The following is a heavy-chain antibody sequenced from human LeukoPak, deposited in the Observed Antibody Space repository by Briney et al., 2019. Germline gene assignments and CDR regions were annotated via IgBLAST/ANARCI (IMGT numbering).Heavy chain of an antibody. J-gene: IGHJ6*04. CDR1: GGSFSGYY. D-gene: IGHD3-9*01. CDR3: ARVGPHGLRYFRNFAMDV. Sequence: SETLSLTCAVYGGSFSGYYWSWIRQPPGKGLEWIGEINHSGSTNYNPSLKSRVTISVDTSKNQFSLKLSSVTAADTAVYYCARVGPHGLRYFRNFAMDVWGKGTTVTVSS. V-gene: IGHV4-34*01. CDR2: INHSGST.